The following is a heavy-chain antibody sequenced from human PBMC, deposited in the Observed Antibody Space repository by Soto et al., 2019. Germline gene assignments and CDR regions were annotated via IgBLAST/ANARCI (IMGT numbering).Heavy chain of an antibody. CDR1: GFTFSNYA. J-gene: IGHJ5*02. Sequence: EVQLLESGGGLVQPGGSLRLSCAASGFTFSNYAMSWVRQAAGKGLEWVSGINSSGGSTYYADAVMGRFTISRDNSKSTLYLQMNSLIAEDTALYYCAKRSDYGSGRFCPWGQGTLVTVSS. V-gene: IGHV3-23*01. CDR3: AKRSDYGSGRFCP. CDR2: INSSGGST. D-gene: IGHD3-10*01.